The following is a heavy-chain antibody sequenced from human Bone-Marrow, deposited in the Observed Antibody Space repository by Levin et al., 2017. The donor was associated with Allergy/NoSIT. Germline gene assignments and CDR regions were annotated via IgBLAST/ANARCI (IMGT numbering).Heavy chain of an antibody. CDR3: TTVEQPYDFWIRNDAFDI. CDR1: GFTFSNAW. Sequence: GGSLRLSCAASGFTFSNAWMSWVRQAPGKGLEWVGRIKSKTDGGTTDYAAPVKGRFTISRDDSKNTLYLQMNSLKTEDTAVYYCTTVEQPYDFWIRNDAFDIWGQGTMVTVSS. CDR2: IKSKTDGGTT. V-gene: IGHV3-15*01. J-gene: IGHJ3*02. D-gene: IGHD3-3*01.